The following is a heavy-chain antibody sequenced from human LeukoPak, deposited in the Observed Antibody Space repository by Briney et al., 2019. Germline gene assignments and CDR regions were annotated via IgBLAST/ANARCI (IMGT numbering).Heavy chain of an antibody. CDR1: GGSISSYY. J-gene: IGHJ3*02. Sequence: ETLSLTCTVSGGSISSYYWSWIRQPAGKGLEWIGRIYTSGSTNYNPSLTSRVTMSVDTSKNQFSLKLTSVTAADTAVYYCARDRCNSTTCASRGAFDIWGQGTMVTVS. CDR2: IYTSGST. CDR3: ARDRCNSTTCASRGAFDI. V-gene: IGHV4-4*07. D-gene: IGHD2-2*01.